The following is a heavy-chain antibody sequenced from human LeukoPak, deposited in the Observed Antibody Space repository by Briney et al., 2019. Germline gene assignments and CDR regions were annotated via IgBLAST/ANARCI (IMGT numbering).Heavy chain of an antibody. CDR3: ARGFLPHDGVFDS. J-gene: IGHJ4*02. Sequence: PGGSLRLSCAASGFTFSDYYTNWIRQAPGKGLEWISYIGGNGYTSPLEDSVRGRFTISRDNAKNSLYLQMNSLRAEDTAIYYCARGFLPHDGVFDSWGRGTPVTVSS. CDR1: GFTFSDYY. V-gene: IGHV3-11*01. D-gene: IGHD1-1*01. CDR2: IGGNGYTS.